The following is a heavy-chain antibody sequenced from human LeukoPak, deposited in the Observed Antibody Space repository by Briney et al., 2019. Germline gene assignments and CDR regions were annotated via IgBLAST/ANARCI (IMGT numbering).Heavy chain of an antibody. J-gene: IGHJ3*02. D-gene: IGHD6-13*01. CDR2: ISWNSGSI. Sequence: GRSLRLSXAASGFTFDDYAMHWVRQAPGKGLEGVSGISWNSGSIGYADSVKGRFTISRDNAKNSLYLQMNSLRAEDMALYYCAKDAGIAAGWGAFDIWGQRTMVTVSS. CDR1: GFTFDDYA. V-gene: IGHV3-9*03. CDR3: AKDAGIAAGWGAFDI.